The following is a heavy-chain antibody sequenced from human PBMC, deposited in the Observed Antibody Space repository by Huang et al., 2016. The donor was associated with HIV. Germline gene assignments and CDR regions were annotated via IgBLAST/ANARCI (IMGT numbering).Heavy chain of an antibody. CDR1: GFPFNNHA. CDR3: ARAKDTWDAYDI. V-gene: IGHV3-30-3*01. D-gene: IGHD5-18*01. CDR2: ISNDGSNN. J-gene: IGHJ3*02. Sequence: QVQLVESGGGVVQPGRSLRLSCAAAGFPFNNHAMHWVRQAPGKGLDWVAGISNDGSNNYYADSVKGRFTSARDSSKSTLFLHMTSLRTEDTAVYYCARAKDTWDAYDIWGQGTMVIVSS.